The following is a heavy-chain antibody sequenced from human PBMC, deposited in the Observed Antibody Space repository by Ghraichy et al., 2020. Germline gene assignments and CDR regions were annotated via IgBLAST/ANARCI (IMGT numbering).Heavy chain of an antibody. CDR2: ISSSGSYK. D-gene: IGHD3-3*01. CDR3: ARDHESWSGYFTY. V-gene: IGHV3-21*01. Sequence: GESLNISCAGSGFTFSSFNVNWVRQAPGKGLEWVAVISSSGSYKQYGDSVKGRFTISRDNAKNSLYLDMSSLRADDTAVYYCARDHESWSGYFTYWGQGTVVTVSS. CDR1: GFTFSSFN. J-gene: IGHJ4*02.